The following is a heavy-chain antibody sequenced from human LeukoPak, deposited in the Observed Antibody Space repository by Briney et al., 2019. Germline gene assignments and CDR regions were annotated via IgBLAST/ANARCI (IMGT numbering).Heavy chain of an antibody. J-gene: IGHJ2*01. V-gene: IGHV4-38-2*02. CDR1: GYSISSGYY. Sequence: SETLSLTCTVSGYSISSGYYWGWIRQPPGKGLEWIGTIYHSGSTYYNPSLKSRVTISVDTSKNQFSLKLSSVTAADTAVYYCARHYEKSEMATADLWGRGTLVTVSS. CDR3: ARHYEKSEMATADL. CDR2: IYHSGST. D-gene: IGHD5-24*01.